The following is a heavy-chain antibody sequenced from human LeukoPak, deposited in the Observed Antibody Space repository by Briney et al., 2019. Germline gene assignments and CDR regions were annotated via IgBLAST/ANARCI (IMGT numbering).Heavy chain of an antibody. V-gene: IGHV3-21*01. Sequence: GGSLTLSCADSGFTFSSHTMNWVRQAPGKGLEWVSSISSSSTYIYYADSVKGRFTISRDNAKNSLYLQMNSLRAEDTAVYYRAREFSVLGNFDYWGQGTLVTVSS. D-gene: IGHD3-10*02. CDR3: AREFSVLGNFDY. J-gene: IGHJ4*02. CDR2: ISSSSTYI. CDR1: GFTFSSHT.